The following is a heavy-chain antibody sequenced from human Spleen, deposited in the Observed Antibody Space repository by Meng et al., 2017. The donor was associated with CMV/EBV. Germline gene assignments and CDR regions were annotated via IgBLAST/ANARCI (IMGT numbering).Heavy chain of an antibody. Sequence: VSCRASGDNFTSRGITWVRQAPGQGLEWMGWISPSVGSTNYVQKLEGRVTMTTDRSTTTAYLELRSLRYDDTAVYFCARGTGIFDYWGQGTLVTVSS. J-gene: IGHJ4*02. CDR1: GDNFTSRG. CDR3: ARGTGIFDY. V-gene: IGHV1-18*04. D-gene: IGHD7-27*01. CDR2: ISPSVGST.